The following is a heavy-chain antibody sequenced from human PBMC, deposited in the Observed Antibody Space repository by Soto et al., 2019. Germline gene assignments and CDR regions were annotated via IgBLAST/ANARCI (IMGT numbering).Heavy chain of an antibody. Sequence: QVRLVQSGAEVKKPGSSVKVSCKASGGTFNSYAISWVRQAPGQGLEWMGGIIPIFGTANYAQKFQGRVTITADESTSTAYMELSSLRSEDTAVYYCARDLPTYDSSGYLGYWGQGTLVTVSS. CDR2: IIPIFGTA. CDR1: GGTFNSYA. J-gene: IGHJ4*02. CDR3: ARDLPTYDSSGYLGY. V-gene: IGHV1-69*01. D-gene: IGHD3-22*01.